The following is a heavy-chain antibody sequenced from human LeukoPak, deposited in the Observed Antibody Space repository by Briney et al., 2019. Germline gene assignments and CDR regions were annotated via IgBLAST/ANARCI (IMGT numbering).Heavy chain of an antibody. J-gene: IGHJ3*02. Sequence: SETLSLTCTVSGGSISSYYWSWIRQPPGKGLEWIGYIYYSGSTNYNPSLKSRVTISVDTSKNQFSLKLSSVTAADTAVYYCARALKETQKSRYDILTGKHDAFDIWGQGTMVTVSS. CDR2: IYYSGST. V-gene: IGHV4-59*08. D-gene: IGHD3-9*01. CDR3: ARALKETQKSRYDILTGKHDAFDI. CDR1: GGSISSYY.